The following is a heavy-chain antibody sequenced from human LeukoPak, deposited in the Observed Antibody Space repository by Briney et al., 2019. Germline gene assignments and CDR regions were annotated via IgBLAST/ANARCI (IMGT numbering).Heavy chain of an antibody. CDR1: GYSFTTYW. CDR2: IYPGDSDT. Sequence: GESLKISCKGSGYSFTTYWIAWVRQMPGKGLEWMGIIYPGDSDTRYSPSFQGQVTISADKAISTAFLQWSSLKASDTAMYYCARQQVAYYYYYGMDVWGKGTTVTVSS. D-gene: IGHD2-15*01. CDR3: ARQQVAYYYYYGMDV. J-gene: IGHJ6*04. V-gene: IGHV5-51*01.